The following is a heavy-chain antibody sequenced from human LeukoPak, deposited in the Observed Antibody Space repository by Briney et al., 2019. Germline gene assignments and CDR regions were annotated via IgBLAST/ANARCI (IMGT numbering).Heavy chain of an antibody. CDR3: AREPRRGHWFDP. V-gene: IGHV1-2*02. CDR1: GYTFTGYY. Sequence: ASVKVSCKASGYTFTGYYMHWVRQAPGQGLEWMGWINPNSGGTNYAQKFQGRVTMTRDTSISTAYMERSRLRSDDTAVYYCAREPRRGHWFDPWGQGTLVTVSS. CDR2: INPNSGGT. J-gene: IGHJ5*02.